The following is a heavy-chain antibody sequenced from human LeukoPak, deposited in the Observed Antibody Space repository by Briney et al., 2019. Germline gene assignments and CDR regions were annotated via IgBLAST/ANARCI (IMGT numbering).Heavy chain of an antibody. J-gene: IGHJ4*02. CDR3: AKSNAARDASGSDY. CDR1: GFTFSSYW. Sequence: GGSLRLSCAASGFTFSSYWMGWVRQAPGKGLEWVANINQDGSETYYVDSVEGRITISRDNAKNSLYLQMNNLRAADTAVYFCAKSNAARDASGSDYWGQGTLVTVSS. D-gene: IGHD3-10*01. V-gene: IGHV3-7*01. CDR2: INQDGSET.